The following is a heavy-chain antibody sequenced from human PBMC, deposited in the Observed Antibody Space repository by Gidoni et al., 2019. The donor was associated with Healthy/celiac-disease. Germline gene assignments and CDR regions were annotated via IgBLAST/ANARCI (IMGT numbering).Heavy chain of an antibody. D-gene: IGHD3-10*01. CDR1: GFTFSDYY. Sequence: QVQLVESGGGLVKPGGSLRLSCASSGFTFSDYYMSWIRQAPGKGREWVSYISSSGSTIYYADSVKGRFTISRDNAKNSLYLQMNSLRAEDTAVYYCAREYYYGSGSYYNGCDYWGQGTLVTVSS. V-gene: IGHV3-11*01. CDR2: ISSSGSTI. CDR3: AREYYYGSGSYYNGCDY. J-gene: IGHJ4*02.